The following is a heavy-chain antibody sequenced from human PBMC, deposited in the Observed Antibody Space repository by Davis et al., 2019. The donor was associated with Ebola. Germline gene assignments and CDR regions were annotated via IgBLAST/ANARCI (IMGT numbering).Heavy chain of an antibody. CDR1: GGTFSNYA. CDR2: IIPIFGTP. J-gene: IGHJ4*02. CDR3: ARESGEHTSMAKPFDY. V-gene: IGHV1-69*13. Sequence: SVKVSCKASGGTFSNYAINWVRQAPGQGFEWMGGIIPIFGTPNYAQKFRGRVTITAVESTGTAYMELSSLRSEDTAVYYCARESGEHTSMAKPFDYWGQGTLVTVSS. D-gene: IGHD5-18*01.